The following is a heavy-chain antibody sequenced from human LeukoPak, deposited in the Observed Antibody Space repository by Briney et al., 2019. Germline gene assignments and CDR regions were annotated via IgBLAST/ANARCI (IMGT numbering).Heavy chain of an antibody. J-gene: IGHJ4*02. V-gene: IGHV3-74*01. Sequence: PGGSLRLSCAPSGFTFIKYWMLCVRHAPGKGLESVSRINTDGTVTTYADSVKGRFTVSRDNADNTMFLQMNSVRDEDTAVYYCATKQWLAPPPDSWGQGTPVTVSS. CDR3: ATKQWLAPPPDS. CDR2: INTDGTVT. CDR1: GFTFIKYW. D-gene: IGHD6-19*01.